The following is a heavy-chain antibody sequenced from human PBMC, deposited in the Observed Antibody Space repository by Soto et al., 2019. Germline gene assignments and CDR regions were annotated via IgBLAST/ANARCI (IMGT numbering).Heavy chain of an antibody. CDR3: ARGQRISDWFDP. J-gene: IGHJ5*02. CDR2: IYGSGST. Sequence: PWETLSLTCTISGGAIGSHYWTWIRQPAGKGLEWIGRIYGSGSTKYNPSLQSRVTMSLDTSKNQFSLRLESVTAADTAVYYCARGQRISDWFDPWGQGTLVTVSS. D-gene: IGHD6-25*01. V-gene: IGHV4-4*07. CDR1: GGAIGSHY.